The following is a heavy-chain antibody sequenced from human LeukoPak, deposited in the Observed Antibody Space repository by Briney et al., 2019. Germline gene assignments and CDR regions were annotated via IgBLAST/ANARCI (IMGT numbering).Heavy chain of an antibody. D-gene: IGHD5-12*01. J-gene: IGHJ4*02. CDR3: AKGAYDYMEIAYFDY. CDR1: GFSFDNYA. CDR2: IIGSSGST. V-gene: IGHV3-23*01. Sequence: GGSLRLSCVASGFSFDNYAMNWVRQAPGKGLEWVSIIIGSSGSTFYADSVKGRFTISRDKSKNTLYLQMNSLRAEDTAVYYCAKGAYDYMEIAYFDYWGQGSLVTVSS.